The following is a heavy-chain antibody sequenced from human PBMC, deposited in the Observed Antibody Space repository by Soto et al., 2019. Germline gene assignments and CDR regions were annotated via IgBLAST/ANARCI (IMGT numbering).Heavy chain of an antibody. CDR1: GYTFTSYG. D-gene: IGHD2-2*01. Sequence: ASVKVSCKASGYTFTSYGISWVLQAPGQGLEWMGRVSAYNGNTNYAQKLQGRVTMTTDTSTSTAYMELRSLRSDDTAVYYCARDLGYCSSTSCRPFDPWGQGTLVTVSS. J-gene: IGHJ5*02. CDR3: ARDLGYCSSTSCRPFDP. CDR2: VSAYNGNT. V-gene: IGHV1-18*04.